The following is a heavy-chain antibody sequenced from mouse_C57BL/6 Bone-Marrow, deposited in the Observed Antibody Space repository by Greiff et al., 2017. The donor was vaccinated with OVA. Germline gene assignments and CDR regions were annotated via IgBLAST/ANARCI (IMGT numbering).Heavy chain of an antibody. CDR2: ITHSGET. Sequence: VQLQESGPGLVKPSQSLFLTCSITGFPFTSGYYWIWIRQSPGKPLEWMGYITHSGETFYNPSLQSPIPITRDTSKNQYFLQLNSVATEDTAMYYCAGDDGYWGQGTLVTVSA. CDR1: GFPFTSGYY. J-gene: IGHJ3*02. V-gene: IGHV12-3*01. CDR3: AGDDGY.